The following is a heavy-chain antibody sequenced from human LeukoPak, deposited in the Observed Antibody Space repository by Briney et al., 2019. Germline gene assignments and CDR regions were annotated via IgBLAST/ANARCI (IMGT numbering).Heavy chain of an antibody. D-gene: IGHD6-6*01. CDR1: GYSISSGYF. CDR3: ARGYSSSVDWFDP. V-gene: IGHV4-38-2*02. CDR2: IYHSGST. Sequence: PSETLSLTCTVSGYSISSGYFWGWIRQPPGKGLECIGTIYHSGSTYYNPSLKSRVTISVDTSKNQFSLKLNSVTAADTAVYYCARGYSSSVDWFDPWGQGTLVTVSS. J-gene: IGHJ5*02.